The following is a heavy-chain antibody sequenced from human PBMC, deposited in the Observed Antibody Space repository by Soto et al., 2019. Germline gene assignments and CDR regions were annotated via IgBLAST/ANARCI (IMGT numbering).Heavy chain of an antibody. CDR2: INPSGGST. V-gene: IGHV1-46*01. D-gene: IGHD4-17*01. CDR1: IYTVAGYY. Sequence: VTGSERAYIYTVAGYYIHWVRQAPGQGLEWMGIINPSGGSTSYAQKFQGRVTMTRDTSTSTVYMELSSLRSEDTAVYYCARDGHGDYGRGWRYYYYYGMDVWGQGTTVTVSS. J-gene: IGHJ6*02. CDR3: ARDGHGDYGRGWRYYYYYGMDV.